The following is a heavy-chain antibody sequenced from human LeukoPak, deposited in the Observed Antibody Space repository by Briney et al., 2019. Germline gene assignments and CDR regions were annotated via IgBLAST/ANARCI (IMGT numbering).Heavy chain of an antibody. CDR3: ARGGSCYIYYYYGMDV. Sequence: ASVKVSCKASGYTFTSYYMHWVRQAPGQGLEWMGIINPSGGSTSYAQKFQGGVTMTRDTSTSTVYMELSSLRSEDTAVYYCARGGSCYIYYYYGMDVWGQGTTVTASS. CDR1: GYTFTSYY. J-gene: IGHJ6*02. V-gene: IGHV1-46*01. CDR2: INPSGGST. D-gene: IGHD1-26*01.